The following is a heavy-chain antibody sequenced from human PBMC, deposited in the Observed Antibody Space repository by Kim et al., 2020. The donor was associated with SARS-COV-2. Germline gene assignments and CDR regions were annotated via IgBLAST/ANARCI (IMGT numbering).Heavy chain of an antibody. D-gene: IGHD6-13*01. CDR3: AKGGQQLVRRFSFDP. Sequence: GGSLRLSCAASGFTFSSYAMSWVRQAPGKGLEWVSAISGSGGSTYYADSVKGRFTISRDNSKNTLYLQMNSLRAEDTAVYYCAKGGQQLVRRFSFDPWGQGTLVTVSS. CDR1: GFTFSSYA. V-gene: IGHV3-23*01. CDR2: ISGSGGST. J-gene: IGHJ5*02.